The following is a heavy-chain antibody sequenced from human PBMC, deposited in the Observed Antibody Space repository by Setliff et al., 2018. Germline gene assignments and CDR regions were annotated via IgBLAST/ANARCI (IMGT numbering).Heavy chain of an antibody. CDR1: GESFSNNY. Sequence: SETLSLTCSVYGESFSNNYWSWIRQTPGKGLEWIGESNHGGSTSYHPSLKSRLTMSVDTSKNTLYLQMNSLRADDTAMYYCARDLFRNSGGLYCWGQGTLVTVSS. D-gene: IGHD1-7*01. CDR3: ARDLFRNSGGLYC. J-gene: IGHJ4*02. CDR2: SNHGGST. V-gene: IGHV4-34*01.